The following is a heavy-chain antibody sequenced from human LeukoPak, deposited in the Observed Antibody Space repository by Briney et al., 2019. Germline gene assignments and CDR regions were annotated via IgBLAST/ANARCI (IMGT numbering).Heavy chain of an antibody. J-gene: IGHJ3*02. CDR2: ISYDGSNK. CDR3: ARDRQYYDSSGYYYGDAFDI. V-gene: IGHV3-30*04. CDR1: GFTFSSYA. D-gene: IGHD3-22*01. Sequence: GGSLRLSCAASGFTFSSYAMHWVRQAPGKGLEWVAVISYDGSNKYYADSVKGRFTISRDNSKNTLYLQMNSLRAEDTAVYYCARDRQYYDSSGYYYGDAFDIWGQGTMVTVSS.